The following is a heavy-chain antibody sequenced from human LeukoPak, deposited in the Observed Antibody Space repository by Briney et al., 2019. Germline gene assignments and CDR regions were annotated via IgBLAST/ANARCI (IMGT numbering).Heavy chain of an antibody. J-gene: IGHJ3*02. V-gene: IGHV3-53*01. CDR1: GFSVGGNY. Sequence: GGSLRLSCAASGFSVGGNYISWVRQAPGKGLEWVSMIYSDGSIFHADSVKGRFTMSRDNSRNTLDLRMNSLRVEDTAVYFCARDRRRLRGMNGDGDAFDIWGQGTMATVSS. D-gene: IGHD1-1*01. CDR2: IYSDGSI. CDR3: ARDRRRLRGMNGDGDAFDI.